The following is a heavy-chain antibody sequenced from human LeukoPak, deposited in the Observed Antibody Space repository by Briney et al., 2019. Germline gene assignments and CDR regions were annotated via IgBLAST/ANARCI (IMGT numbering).Heavy chain of an antibody. CDR3: TRDSDGRHYYDSSGYYDGCRAFDI. D-gene: IGHD3-22*01. Sequence: GGSLRLSCTASGFTFGDYAMSWFPQAPGKGLEWVGFIRSKAYGGTTEYPASVKGRFTISRDDSKSIAYLQMNSLKTEDTAVYYCTRDSDGRHYYDSSGYYDGCRAFDIWGQGTMVTVSS. CDR2: IRSKAYGGTT. CDR1: GFTFGDYA. J-gene: IGHJ3*02. V-gene: IGHV3-49*03.